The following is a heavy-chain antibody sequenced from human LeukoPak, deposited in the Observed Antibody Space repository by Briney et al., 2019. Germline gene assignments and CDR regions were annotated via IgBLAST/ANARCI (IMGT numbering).Heavy chain of an antibody. D-gene: IGHD3-10*01. CDR2: ISSSSSYI. J-gene: IGHJ6*03. Sequence: GGSLRLSCAASGFTFSSYSMNWVRQAPGKGLEWVSSISSSSSYIYYADSVKGRFTISRDNAKNSLYLQMNSLRAEDTAVYYCARSKAQIGYYYYMDVWGKGTTVTVSS. CDR3: ARSKAQIGYYYYMDV. CDR1: GFTFSSYS. V-gene: IGHV3-21*01.